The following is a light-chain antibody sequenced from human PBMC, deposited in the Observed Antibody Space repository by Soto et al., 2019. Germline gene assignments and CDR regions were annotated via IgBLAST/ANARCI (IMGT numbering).Light chain of an antibody. CDR1: SSDVGGYNY. V-gene: IGLV2-14*01. CDR2: EVS. CDR3: SSCTSSSTLA. J-gene: IGLJ2*01. Sequence: QSALTQPASVSGSPGQSITISCTGTSSDVGGYNYVSWYQQHPGKAPKLMIYEVSNRPSGVSNRFSGTKSGNTASLTISGRQAGDEADYYCSSCTSSSTLAFGGGTKVTVL.